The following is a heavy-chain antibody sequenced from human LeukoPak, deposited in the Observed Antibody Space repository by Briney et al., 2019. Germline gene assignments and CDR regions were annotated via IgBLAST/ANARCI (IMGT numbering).Heavy chain of an antibody. Sequence: KTSETLSLTCTVSGGPISSYYWSWIRKPPGKGLEGIGYIYYSGSTNYNPSLKSRVTISVDTSKNQFSLKLSSVTAADTAVYYCAREGEMATSAFDYWGQGTLVTVSS. CDR3: AREGEMATSAFDY. J-gene: IGHJ4*02. V-gene: IGHV4-59*01. CDR2: IYYSGST. D-gene: IGHD5-24*01. CDR1: GGPISSYY.